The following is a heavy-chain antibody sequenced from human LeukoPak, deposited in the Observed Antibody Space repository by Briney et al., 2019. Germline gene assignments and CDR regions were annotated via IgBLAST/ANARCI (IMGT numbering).Heavy chain of an antibody. CDR3: ARDQARPKDY. D-gene: IGHD6-25*01. V-gene: IGHV3-30*02. Sequence: GGSLRLSCAASGFTFSNYGMHWVRQAPGKGLEWVAFVRYDESTKFYADSVKGRFTISRDNSKTTLYLQMNSLRAEDTAVYYCARDQARPKDYWGQGTLVTVSS. J-gene: IGHJ4*02. CDR1: GFTFSNYG. CDR2: VRYDESTK.